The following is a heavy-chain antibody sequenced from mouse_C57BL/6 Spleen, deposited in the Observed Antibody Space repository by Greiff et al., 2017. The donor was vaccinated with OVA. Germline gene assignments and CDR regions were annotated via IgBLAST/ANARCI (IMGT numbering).Heavy chain of an antibody. CDR3: TSVPYYGSSGGFDY. V-gene: IGHV14-1*01. D-gene: IGHD1-1*01. CDR1: GFNIKDYY. CDR2: IDPEDGDT. Sequence: VQLQQSGAELVRPGASVKLSCTASGFNIKDYYMHWVKQRPEQGLEWIGRIDPEDGDTEYAPKFQGKATMTADTSSNTAYLQLSSLTSEDTAVYYCTSVPYYGSSGGFDYWGQGTTLTVSS. J-gene: IGHJ2*01.